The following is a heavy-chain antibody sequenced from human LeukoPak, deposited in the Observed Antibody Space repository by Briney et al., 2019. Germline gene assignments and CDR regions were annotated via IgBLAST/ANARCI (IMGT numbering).Heavy chain of an antibody. Sequence: GGSLRLSCTSSTFTFGDYAINWIRQAPGKGLEWVSSISSSSSYIYYADSVKGRFTISRDNAKNSLYLQMNSLRAEDTAVYYCAREGYGDYFDYWGQGTLVTVSS. CDR3: AREGYGDYFDY. D-gene: IGHD4-17*01. V-gene: IGHV3-21*01. CDR1: TFTFGDYA. CDR2: ISSSSSYI. J-gene: IGHJ4*02.